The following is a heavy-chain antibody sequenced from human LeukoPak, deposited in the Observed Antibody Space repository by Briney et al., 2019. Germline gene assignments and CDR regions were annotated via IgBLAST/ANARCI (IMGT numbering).Heavy chain of an antibody. J-gene: IGHJ4*02. CDR1: GGSISSYY. V-gene: IGHV4-59*08. Sequence: SETLSLTCTVSGGSISSYYWSWIRQPPGKGLEWIGYINYSGSTNYNPSLKSRVTISVDTSKNQFSLKLSSVTAADTATYYCARYWGPYDNSGAYFDYWGQGTLVTVSS. D-gene: IGHD3-22*01. CDR3: ARYWGPYDNSGAYFDY. CDR2: INYSGST.